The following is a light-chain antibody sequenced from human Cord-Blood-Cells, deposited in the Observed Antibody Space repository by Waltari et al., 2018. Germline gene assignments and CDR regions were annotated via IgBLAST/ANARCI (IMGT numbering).Light chain of an antibody. J-gene: IGLJ2*01. CDR2: EGS. CDR3: YSYAGRSVV. V-gene: IGLV2-23*01. Sequence: QSALTQPASVYGSPGQSITISCTGTSSDVGSYNLFSWYQQHPGKAPKLMIYEGSKRPSGVSKRFSGSKSGNTASLTISRLQTEDLADYYCYSYAGRSVVFGGGTKLTVL. CDR1: SSDVGSYNL.